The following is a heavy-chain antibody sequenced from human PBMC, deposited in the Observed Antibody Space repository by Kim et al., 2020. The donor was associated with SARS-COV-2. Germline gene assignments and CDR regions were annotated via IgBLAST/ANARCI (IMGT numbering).Heavy chain of an antibody. J-gene: IGHJ6*02. CDR3: ASLGLGDYYYGMDV. Sequence: YADSVKGRFTISRDNSKNTLYLQMNSLGAEDTAVYYCASLGLGDYYYGMDVWGQGTTVTVSS. V-gene: IGHV3-33*01.